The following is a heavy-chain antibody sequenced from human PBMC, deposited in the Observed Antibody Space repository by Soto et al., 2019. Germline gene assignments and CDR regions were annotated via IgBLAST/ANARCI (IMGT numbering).Heavy chain of an antibody. CDR1: GDSISTSSYY. D-gene: IGHD3-3*01. J-gene: IGHJ5*02. CDR3: ARLGWFHSWFGP. V-gene: IGHV4-39*01. CDR2: VYYSGSP. Sequence: SETLSLTCTVSGDSISTSSYYWGWIRQPPGKGLEWIGSVYYSGSPYYNPSLKSRVTISVDTSRNQFSLKLNSVTAADTSVYYCARLGWFHSWFGPWGQGTLVTVSS.